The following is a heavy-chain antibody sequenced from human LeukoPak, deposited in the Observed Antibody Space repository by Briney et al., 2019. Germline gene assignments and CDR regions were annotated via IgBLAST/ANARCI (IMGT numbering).Heavy chain of an antibody. CDR2: ISGSGGST. CDR3: AKDRMVAIVFAYYYYYGMDV. Sequence: QPGGSLRLSCAASGFTFSSYAMTWVRQAPGKGLEWVSGISGSGGSTYYADSVKGRLTVSRDNSKNTLYLQMNNLRAEDTAVYYSAKDRMVAIVFAYYYYYGMDVWGQGTTVAVSS. D-gene: IGHD5-12*01. J-gene: IGHJ6*02. V-gene: IGHV3-23*01. CDR1: GFTFSSYA.